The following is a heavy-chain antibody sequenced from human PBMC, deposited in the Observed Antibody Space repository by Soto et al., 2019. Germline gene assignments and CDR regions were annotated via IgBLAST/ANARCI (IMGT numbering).Heavy chain of an antibody. CDR1: GFSFTSYW. Sequence: GGSLRLSCAASGFSFTSYWMHWVRQAPGKGLVWVSRINGDGSSTSYADSVKGRFTISRDNAKNTLFLQMNSLRAEDTAVYYCARGGQYSYGKIDCWGQGALVTVAA. CDR3: ARGGQYSYGKIDC. V-gene: IGHV3-74*01. D-gene: IGHD5-18*01. CDR2: INGDGSST. J-gene: IGHJ4*02.